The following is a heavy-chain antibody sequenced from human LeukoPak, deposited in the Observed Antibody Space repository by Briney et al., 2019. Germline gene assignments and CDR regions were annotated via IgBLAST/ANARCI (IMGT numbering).Heavy chain of an antibody. CDR2: IYYSGST. CDR1: GGSISSYY. Sequence: PSETLSLTCTVSGGSISSYYWSWIRQPPGKGLEWIGYIYYSGSTNYNPSLKSRVTISVDTSKNQFSLKLSSVTAADTAVYYCARDRSQLSSSLGVAFDIWGQGTMVTVSS. D-gene: IGHD6-6*01. J-gene: IGHJ3*02. V-gene: IGHV4-59*01. CDR3: ARDRSQLSSSLGVAFDI.